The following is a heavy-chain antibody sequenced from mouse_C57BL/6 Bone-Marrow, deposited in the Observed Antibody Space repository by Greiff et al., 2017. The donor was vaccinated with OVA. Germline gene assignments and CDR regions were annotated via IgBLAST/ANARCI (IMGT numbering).Heavy chain of an antibody. CDR1: GYAFTNYL. CDR2: INPGSGGT. D-gene: IGHD1-1*01. J-gene: IGHJ1*03. V-gene: IGHV1-54*01. CDR3: ARRVGWYFDV. Sequence: VQLQQSGAELVRPGTSVKVSCKASGYAFTNYLIEWVKQRPGQGLEWIGVINPGSGGTNYNEKFKGKATLTADKSSSTAYMQLSSLTSEDSAVYFCARRVGWYFDVWGTGTTVTVSS.